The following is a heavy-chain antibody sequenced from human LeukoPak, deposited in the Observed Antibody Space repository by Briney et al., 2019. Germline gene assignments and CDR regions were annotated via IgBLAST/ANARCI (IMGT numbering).Heavy chain of an antibody. CDR1: GGSFSGYY. CDR2: INHSGST. D-gene: IGHD3-10*01. CDR3: ARTRMRNYYGSGSYIDY. V-gene: IGHV4-34*01. Sequence: SETLSLTCAVYGGSFSGYYWSWIRQPPGKGLEWIGEINHSGSTNYNPSLKSRVTISVDTSKNQFSLELSSVTAADTAVYYCARTRMRNYYGSGSYIDYWGQGTLVTVSS. J-gene: IGHJ4*02.